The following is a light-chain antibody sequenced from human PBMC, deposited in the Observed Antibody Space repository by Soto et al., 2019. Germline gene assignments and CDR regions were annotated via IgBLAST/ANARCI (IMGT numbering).Light chain of an antibody. CDR2: GAS. J-gene: IGKJ2*01. CDR1: QSVSSSY. V-gene: IGKV3-20*01. CDR3: QQYGSSPMYT. Sequence: EIVLTQPPGTLSLSPGERATLSCRASQSVSSSYLAWYQQKPGQAPRLLIYGASSRATGIPDRFSGSGSGTDFTLTISRLEPEDCAVYSCQQYGSSPMYTFGQGTKLEIK.